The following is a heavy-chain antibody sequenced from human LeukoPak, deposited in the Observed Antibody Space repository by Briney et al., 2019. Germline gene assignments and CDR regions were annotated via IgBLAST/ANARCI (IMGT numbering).Heavy chain of an antibody. CDR2: ITPLFGTA. V-gene: IGHV1-69*01. CDR1: GGTFSKYT. D-gene: IGHD3-10*01. CDR3: ARDSPYYGSGSYID. J-gene: IGHJ4*02. Sequence: VASVKVSCKASGGTFSKYTISWVRQRPGQGLEWMGGITPLFGTANYAQKFQGRVTITADESTSTAYMELSSLRSEDTAVYYCARDSPYYGSGSYIDWGQGTLVTVSS.